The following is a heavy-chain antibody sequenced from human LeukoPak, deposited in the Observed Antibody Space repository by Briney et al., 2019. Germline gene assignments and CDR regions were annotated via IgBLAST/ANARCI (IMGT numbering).Heavy chain of an antibody. CDR1: GFTLSSYN. D-gene: IGHD2-2*02. CDR2: ISTSRSGI. CDR3: ARAYCSSTSCYTGPWAGVYYMDV. J-gene: IGHJ6*03. V-gene: IGHV3-21*04. Sequence: GGSLRLSCAASGFTLSSYNMNWVRQAPGKGLEWVSWISTSRSGIYYADSVKGRFTISRDNSKNTLYLQMNSLRAEDTAVYYCARAYCSSTSCYTGPWAGVYYMDVWGKGTTVTVSS.